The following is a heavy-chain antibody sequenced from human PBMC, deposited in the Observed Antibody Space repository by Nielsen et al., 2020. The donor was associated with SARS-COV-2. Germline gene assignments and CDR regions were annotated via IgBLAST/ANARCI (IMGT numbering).Heavy chain of an antibody. J-gene: IGHJ3*02. D-gene: IGHD3-16*02. CDR3: ARLRFLEWLHSMIPFGGVIVDAFDI. CDR1: GYTFTSYG. CDR2: ISAYNGNT. V-gene: IGHV1-18*01. Sequence: ASVKVSCKASGYTFTSYGISWVRQAPGQGLEWMGWISAYNGNTNYAQKLQGRVTMTTDTSTSTAYMELRSLRSDDTAVYYCARLRFLEWLHSMIPFGGVIVDAFDIWGQGTMVTVSS.